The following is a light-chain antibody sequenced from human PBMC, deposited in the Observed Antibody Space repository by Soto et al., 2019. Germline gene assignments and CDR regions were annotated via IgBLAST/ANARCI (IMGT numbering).Light chain of an antibody. CDR2: EVR. Sequence: QSALAQPASVSGSPGQSITISCAGTMRDVGAYNLVSWYQQHPGRAPQLIIYEVRNRPSGISFRFSGSKSGNTASLTISGLQAEGEADYYCSSYTSKSSLIFGGGTKVTVL. CDR1: MRDVGAYNL. CDR3: SSYTSKSSLI. J-gene: IGLJ2*01. V-gene: IGLV2-14*01.